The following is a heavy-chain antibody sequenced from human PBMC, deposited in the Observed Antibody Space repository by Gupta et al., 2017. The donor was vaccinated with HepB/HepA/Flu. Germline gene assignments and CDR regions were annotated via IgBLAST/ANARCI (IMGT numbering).Heavy chain of an antibody. V-gene: IGHV4-39*01. CDR2: IYYSGTT. Sequence: QLQLQESGPGLVKPSETLSLTCSVSGGSVRSRNYFWGWIRQPPGKGLEWIGNIYYSGTTYYNPSLKSRVTISVDTSKNQFSLKLRSGTAADAAVYYCARRGDYDLYYFDYWGRGSLVTVSS. J-gene: IGHJ4*02. D-gene: IGHD2-21*01. CDR1: GGSVRSRNYF. CDR3: ARRGDYDLYYFDY.